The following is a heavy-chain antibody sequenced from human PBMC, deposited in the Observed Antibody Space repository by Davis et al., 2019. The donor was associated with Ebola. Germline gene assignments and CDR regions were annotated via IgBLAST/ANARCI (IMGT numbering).Heavy chain of an antibody. J-gene: IGHJ1*01. V-gene: IGHV1-3*01. CDR1: GYTFTSYA. CDR2: INAGNGNT. D-gene: IGHD6-13*01. Sequence: ASVKVSCKASGYTFTSYAMHWVRQAPGQRLEWMGWINAGNGNTKYSQKLQGRVTMTTDTSTSTAYMELRSLRSDDTAVYYCARDQRSSWSGEYFQHWGQGTLVTVSS. CDR3: ARDQRSSWSGEYFQH.